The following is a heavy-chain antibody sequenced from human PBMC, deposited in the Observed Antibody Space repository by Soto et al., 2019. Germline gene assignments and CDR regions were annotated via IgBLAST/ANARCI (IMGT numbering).Heavy chain of an antibody. Sequence: GGSLRLSCAASGFTVSSNYMSWVRQAPGKGLEWVSVIYSGGSTYYADSVKGRFTISRDNSKNTLYLQMNSLRAEDTAVYYCARDFWSGYSDYWGQGTLVTVSS. D-gene: IGHD3-3*01. J-gene: IGHJ4*02. CDR2: IYSGGST. CDR3: ARDFWSGYSDY. CDR1: GFTVSSNY. V-gene: IGHV3-66*01.